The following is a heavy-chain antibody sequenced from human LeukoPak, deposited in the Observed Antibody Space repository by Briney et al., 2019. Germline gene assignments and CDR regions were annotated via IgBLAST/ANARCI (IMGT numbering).Heavy chain of an antibody. CDR2: IYYSGST. CDR3: ATHGQGSSWYGNYYYCGMDV. Sequence: ASETLSLTCTVSGGSISSSSYYWGWIRQPPGKGLEWIGSIYYSGSTYYNPSLKSRVTISVDTSKNQFSLKLSSVTAADTAVYYCATHGQGSSWYGNYYYCGMDVWGQGTTVTVSS. D-gene: IGHD6-13*01. CDR1: GGSISSSSYY. J-gene: IGHJ6*02. V-gene: IGHV4-39*01.